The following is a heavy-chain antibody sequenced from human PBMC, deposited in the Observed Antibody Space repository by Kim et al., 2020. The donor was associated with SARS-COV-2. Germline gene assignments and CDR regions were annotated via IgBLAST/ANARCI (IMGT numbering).Heavy chain of an antibody. V-gene: IGHV3-7*03. Sequence: GGSLRLSCVGSGFTFRSHWMSWVRQAPGKGLEWVANIKQGGSEIDYVDSVKGRFTISRDDARSSLFLQMNSLRAEDTAVYYCARGPSYGARTDWFDPLGPGNPGHRLL. D-gene: IGHD5-18*01. CDR3: ARGPSYGARTDWFDP. CDR2: IKQGGSEI. J-gene: IGHJ5*02. CDR1: GFTFRSHW.